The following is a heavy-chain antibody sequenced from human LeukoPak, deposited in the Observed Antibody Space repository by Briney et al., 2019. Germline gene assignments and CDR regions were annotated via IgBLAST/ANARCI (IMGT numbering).Heavy chain of an antibody. CDR2: IYHSGST. V-gene: IGHV4-38-2*02. CDR1: GYSISSGYY. D-gene: IGHD4-23*01. Sequence: SETLSLTCTVSGYSISSGYYWGWIRQPPGKGLEWIGSIYHSGSTYYNPSLKSRVTISVDTSKNQFSLRLSSVTAADTAVYYCARRWFSYYFDYWGQGTLVTVSS. CDR3: ARRWFSYYFDY. J-gene: IGHJ4*02.